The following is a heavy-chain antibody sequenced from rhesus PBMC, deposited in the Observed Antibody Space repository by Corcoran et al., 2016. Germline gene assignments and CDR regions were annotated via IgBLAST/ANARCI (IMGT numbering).Heavy chain of an antibody. J-gene: IGHJ4*01. D-gene: IGHD6-25*01. Sequence: QLQLQESGPGLVKPSETLSVTCAVSGGSISSSYWSWIRQAPGKGLEWIGYIYGCGSSTDYNPSLKSLVTLSVDTSKNQLSLKLSSVTAADTAVYYCASGAAAGYYWGQGVLVTVSS. V-gene: IGHV4-169*02. CDR3: ASGAAAGYY. CDR2: IYGCGSST. CDR1: GGSISSSY.